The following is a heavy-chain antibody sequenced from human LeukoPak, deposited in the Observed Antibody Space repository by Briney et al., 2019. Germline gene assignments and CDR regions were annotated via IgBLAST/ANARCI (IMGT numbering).Heavy chain of an antibody. Sequence: PGRSLRLSCAASAFTFSSYGMHWVRQAPGKGLEWVAVISYDGSNKYYADSVKGRFTISRDNSKSTLHLQMGSLRAEDTAVYYCARAGSGSQPKELGAFDIWGQGTMVTVSS. V-gene: IGHV3-30*03. J-gene: IGHJ3*02. CDR2: ISYDGSNK. CDR3: ARAGSGSQPKELGAFDI. CDR1: AFTFSSYG. D-gene: IGHD1-26*01.